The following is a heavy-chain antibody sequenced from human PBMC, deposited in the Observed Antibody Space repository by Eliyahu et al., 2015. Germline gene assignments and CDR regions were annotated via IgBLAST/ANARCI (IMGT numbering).Heavy chain of an antibody. Sequence: EVQVLESGGGLVQPGGSLRLSCAASGFSFSFYAMGWVRQVPGKGLEWVSTISSSGAYTYHADSVQGRFTISRDNSNNMVYLEMNSLRTEDTAVYSCARAYSPAYNFFDYWGQGARVTVSS. J-gene: IGHJ4*02. V-gene: IGHV3-23*01. D-gene: IGHD6-13*01. CDR2: ISSSGAYT. CDR3: ARAYSPAYNFFDY. CDR1: GFSFSFYA.